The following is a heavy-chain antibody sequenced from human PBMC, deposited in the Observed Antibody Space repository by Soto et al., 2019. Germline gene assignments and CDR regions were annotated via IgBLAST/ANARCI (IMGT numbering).Heavy chain of an antibody. CDR3: ARCGYYDYIWGTRARPYYHYMDV. V-gene: IGHV5-51*01. CDR2: IYPGDSDT. D-gene: IGHD3-16*01. J-gene: IGHJ6*03. CDR1: GDSLTSYC. Sequence: PGESRKSSCKGSGDSLTSYCVAWVRQMPVKGLEWMGIIYPGDSDTRYSPAFQGQFTISADKSISTAYLQWSSLKASDTAMYYCARCGYYDYIWGTRARPYYHYMDVWGKGTTVTVSS.